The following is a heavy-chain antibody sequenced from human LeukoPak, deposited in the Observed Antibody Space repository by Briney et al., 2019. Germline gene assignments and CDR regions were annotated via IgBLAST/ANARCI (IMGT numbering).Heavy chain of an antibody. D-gene: IGHD3-10*01. CDR1: GFTFSTYA. CDR3: AKARPSGPMVRGVIILYFDY. CDR2: ISYSDSGT. Sequence: QPGGSLRLSCAASGFTFSTYAMSWVRQAPGKGLEWVSTISYSDSGTYYADSVKGRFTISRDNSKNTLYLQMNSLRAEDTAVYYCAKARPSGPMVRGVIILYFDYWGQGTLVTVSS. J-gene: IGHJ4*02. V-gene: IGHV3-23*01.